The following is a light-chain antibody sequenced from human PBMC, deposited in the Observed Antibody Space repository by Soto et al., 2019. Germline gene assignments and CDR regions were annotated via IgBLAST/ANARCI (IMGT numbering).Light chain of an antibody. CDR2: RAS. V-gene: IGKV3-15*01. J-gene: IGKJ1*01. Sequence: EFVLTQSPGTLSLSPGERATLSCRASHTIYSNVAWYQQRPGQPPRLLIYRASSRATGIPARFSGSGSGTEFTLTINSLQSEDFAVYYCQQYQNLWTFGQGTKVDIK. CDR1: HTIYSN. CDR3: QQYQNLWT.